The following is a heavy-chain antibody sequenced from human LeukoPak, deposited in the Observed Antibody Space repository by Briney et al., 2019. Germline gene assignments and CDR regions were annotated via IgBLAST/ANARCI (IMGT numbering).Heavy chain of an antibody. CDR3: AREAVVAATKQYNWFDP. Sequence: SETLSLTCTVSGGSVSSGSYYWSWIRQPPGKGLEWIGYIYYSGSTNYNPSLKSRVTISVDTSKNQFPLKLSSVTAADTAVYYCAREAVVAATKQYNWFDPWGQGTLVTVSS. J-gene: IGHJ5*02. D-gene: IGHD2-15*01. CDR2: IYYSGST. V-gene: IGHV4-61*01. CDR1: GGSVSSGSYY.